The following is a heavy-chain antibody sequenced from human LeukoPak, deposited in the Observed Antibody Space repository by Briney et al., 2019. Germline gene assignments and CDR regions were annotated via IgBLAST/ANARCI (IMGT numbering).Heavy chain of an antibody. D-gene: IGHD3-10*01. J-gene: IGHJ6*03. V-gene: IGHV3-53*01. CDR1: GFTFSSYG. CDR2: IYSGGST. Sequence: GGTLRLSCAASGFTFSSYGMSWVRQAPGKGLEWVSVIYSGGSTYYADSVKGRFTISRDNSKNTLYLQMNSLRAEDTAVYYCASTEEKYYYGSGMTGVKYYYYYMDVWGKGATVTISS. CDR3: ASTEEKYYYGSGMTGVKYYYYYMDV.